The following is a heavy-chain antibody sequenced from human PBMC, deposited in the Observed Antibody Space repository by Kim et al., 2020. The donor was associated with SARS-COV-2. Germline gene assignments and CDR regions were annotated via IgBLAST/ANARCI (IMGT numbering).Heavy chain of an antibody. V-gene: IGHV3-15*01. J-gene: IGHJ4*02. D-gene: IGHD2-2*02. Sequence: DYAAPVKGRFTISRDDSKNTLYLQMNSLKTEDTAVYYCTTELGYTVAVDYWGQGTLVTVSS. CDR3: TTELGYTVAVDY.